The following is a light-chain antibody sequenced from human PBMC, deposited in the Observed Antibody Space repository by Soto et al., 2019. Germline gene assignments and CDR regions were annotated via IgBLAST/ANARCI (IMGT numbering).Light chain of an antibody. CDR1: QSIYINY. Sequence: EIVLTQSPGTLSLSPGERATLSCRASQSIYINYLAWYQHKPGQAPRLLISVASTRATGIPDRFSGSGSGTDFTLTISRLDPEDFAVYFCQQYGSSPYTFGQGTNVEIK. V-gene: IGKV3-20*01. CDR3: QQYGSSPYT. J-gene: IGKJ2*01. CDR2: VAS.